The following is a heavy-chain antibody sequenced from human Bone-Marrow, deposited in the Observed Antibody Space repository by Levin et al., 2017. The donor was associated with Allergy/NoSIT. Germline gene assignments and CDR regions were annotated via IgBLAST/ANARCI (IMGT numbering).Heavy chain of an antibody. CDR1: GGTFSSYA. CDR3: ASHYDSSGYYFPRLYYYYYYGMDV. V-gene: IGHV1-69*06. CDR2: IIPIFGTA. Sequence: KISCKASGGTFSSYAISWVRQAPGQGLEWMGGIIPIFGTANYAQKFQGRVTITADKSTSTAYMELSSLRSEDTAVYYCASHYDSSGYYFPRLYYYYYYGMDVWGQGTTVTVSS. D-gene: IGHD3-22*01. J-gene: IGHJ6*02.